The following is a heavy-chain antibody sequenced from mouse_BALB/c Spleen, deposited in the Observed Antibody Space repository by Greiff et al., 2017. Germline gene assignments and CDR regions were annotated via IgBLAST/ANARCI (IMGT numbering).Heavy chain of an antibody. CDR2: ISSGGSYT. J-gene: IGHJ2*01. D-gene: IGHD3-2*02. CDR3: TRDQGRTPDY. CDR1: GFTFSSYT. V-gene: IGHV5-6-4*01. Sequence: EVMLVESGGVLVKPGGSLKLSCAASGFTFSSYTMSWVRQTPEKRLEWVATISSGGSYTYYPDSVKGRFTISRDNAKNTLYLQMSSLKSEDTAMYYCTRDQGRTPDYWGQGTTLTVSS.